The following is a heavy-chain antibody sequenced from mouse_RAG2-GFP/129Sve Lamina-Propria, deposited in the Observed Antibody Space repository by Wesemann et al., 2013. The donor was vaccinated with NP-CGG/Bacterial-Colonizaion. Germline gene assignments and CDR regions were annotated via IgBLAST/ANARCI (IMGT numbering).Heavy chain of an antibody. CDR1: GIDFSRYW. Sequence: EVKLLQSGGGLVQPGGSLKLSCAASGIDFSRYWMSWVRRAPGKGLEWIGEINPDSSTINYAPSLKDKFIISRDNAKNTLYLQVSKVRSEDTALYYCARPGNYAWFAYWGQGDSGHCLC. V-gene: IGHV4-1*01. CDR3: ARPGNYAWFAY. CDR2: INPDSSTI. D-gene: IGHD2-1*01. J-gene: IGHJ3*01.